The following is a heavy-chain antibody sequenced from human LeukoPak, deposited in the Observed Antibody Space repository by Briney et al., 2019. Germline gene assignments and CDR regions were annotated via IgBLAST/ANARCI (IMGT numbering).Heavy chain of an antibody. D-gene: IGHD3-22*01. CDR3: ARGGMYDSYYFFYTDV. CDR2: ISYDGYNK. J-gene: IGHJ6*03. Sequence: GTSPRLSCAASGFTFSGYAVHWVRQAPGKGLQWVAAISYDGYNKYYADSLKGRFTISRENSKNTLWLQMNSLRAEDTAVYYCARGGMYDSYYFFYTDVWGKGTTVTVSS. CDR1: GFTFSGYA. V-gene: IGHV3-30*01.